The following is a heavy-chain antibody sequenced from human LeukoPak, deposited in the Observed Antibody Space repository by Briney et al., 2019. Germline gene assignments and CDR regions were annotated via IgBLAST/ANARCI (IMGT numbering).Heavy chain of an antibody. CDR1: GGTFSSCT. CDR2: IIPILGIA. CDR3: ARGMVDCTNGVCYTNYYGMDV. Sequence: GASVKVSCKASGGTFSSCTISWVRQAPGQGLEWMGRIIPILGIANYAQKFQGRVTITADKSTSTAYMELSSLRSEDTAVYYCARGMVDCTNGVCYTNYYGMDVWGQGTTVTVSS. V-gene: IGHV1-69*02. D-gene: IGHD2-8*01. J-gene: IGHJ6*02.